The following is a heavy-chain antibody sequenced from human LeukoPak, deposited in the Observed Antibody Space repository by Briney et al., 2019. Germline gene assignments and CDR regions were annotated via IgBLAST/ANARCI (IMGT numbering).Heavy chain of an antibody. CDR3: ATFLDY. Sequence: PGGSLRLSCAASGFTFSNYKMNWVRQAPGKGLEWVSYISSSGSNKYYADSVKGRFTISRDNAKNSLYLQMNSLRAEDTAVYYCATFLDYWGQGTLVTVSS. J-gene: IGHJ4*02. CDR2: ISSSGSNK. V-gene: IGHV3-48*03. CDR1: GFTFSNYK.